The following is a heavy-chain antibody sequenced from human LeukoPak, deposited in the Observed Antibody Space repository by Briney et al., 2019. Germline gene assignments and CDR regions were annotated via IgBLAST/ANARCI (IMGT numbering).Heavy chain of an antibody. V-gene: IGHV3-23*01. CDR1: GFTFSDYY. J-gene: IGHJ4*02. D-gene: IGHD4-17*01. Sequence: GGSLRLSCAASGFTFSDYYMSWIRQAPGKGLEWVSAISGSGGSTYYADSVKGRFTISRDNSKNTLYLQMNSLRAEDTAVYYCAKDPIRYGDYVPNFDYWGQGTLVTVSS. CDR2: ISGSGGST. CDR3: AKDPIRYGDYVPNFDY.